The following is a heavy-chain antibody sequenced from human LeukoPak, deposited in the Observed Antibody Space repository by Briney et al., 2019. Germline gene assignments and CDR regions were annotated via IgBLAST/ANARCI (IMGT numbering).Heavy chain of an antibody. J-gene: IGHJ6*03. CDR2: NYSGGST. CDR1: GFTVSSNY. V-gene: IGHV3-53*01. Sequence: PGGSLRLSCAASGFTVSSNYMSWVRQAPGKGLEWVSVNYSGGSTYYADSVKGRFTISRDNSKNTLYLQMNSLRAEDTAVYYCARTISSSGIYYYYYMDVWGKGTTVTVSS. CDR3: ARTISSSGIYYYYYMDV. D-gene: IGHD6-6*01.